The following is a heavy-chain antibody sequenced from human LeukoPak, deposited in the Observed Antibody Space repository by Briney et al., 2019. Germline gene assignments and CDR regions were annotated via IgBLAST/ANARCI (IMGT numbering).Heavy chain of an antibody. J-gene: IGHJ4*02. Sequence: SDTPSLTCTVSGGSISSGGYDWSWIRQPPGKGLEWIGYIYYSGSTNYNPSLKSRVTVSVDTSKNQFSLKLSSVTAADTAVYYCARVTSRPGAYGDHFDYWGQGTLVTVSS. CDR2: IYYSGST. D-gene: IGHD4-17*01. V-gene: IGHV4-61*08. CDR1: GGSISSGGYD. CDR3: ARVTSRPGAYGDHFDY.